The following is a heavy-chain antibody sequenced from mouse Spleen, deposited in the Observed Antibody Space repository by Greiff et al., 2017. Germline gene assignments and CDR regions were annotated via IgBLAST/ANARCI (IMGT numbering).Heavy chain of an antibody. CDR2: IWSGGST. V-gene: IGHV2-2*01. D-gene: IGHD1-1*01. CDR3: ARNGIFGYYYGSSFDY. J-gene: IGHJ2*01. CDR1: GFSLTSYG. Sequence: QVQLQQSGPGLVQPSQSLSITCTVSGFSLTSYGVHWVRQSPGKGLEWLGVIWSGGSTDYNAAFISRLSISKDNSKSQVFFKMNSLQADDTAIYYCARNGIFGYYYGSSFDYWGQGTTLTVSS.